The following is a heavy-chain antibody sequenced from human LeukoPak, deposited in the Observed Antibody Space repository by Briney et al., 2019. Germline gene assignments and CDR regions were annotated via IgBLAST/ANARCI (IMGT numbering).Heavy chain of an antibody. CDR2: IKPDGSGT. Sequence: PGGSLRLSCAASGLTFSGHWMNCVRQAPGKGLEWVANIKPDGSGTNYVDSVKGRFTISRDNAKNSAYLQMNSLRAEDTALYYCLASSGYWGQGTLVSVSS. D-gene: IGHD1-14*01. J-gene: IGHJ4*02. CDR1: GLTFSGHW. CDR3: LASSGY. V-gene: IGHV3-7*05.